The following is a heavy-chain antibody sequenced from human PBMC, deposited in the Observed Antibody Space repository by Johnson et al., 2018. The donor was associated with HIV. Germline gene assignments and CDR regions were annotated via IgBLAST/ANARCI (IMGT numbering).Heavy chain of an antibody. CDR2: ISYDGSNK. J-gene: IGHJ3*02. V-gene: IGHV3-30*04. Sequence: QVQLVESGGGVVRPGGSLRLSCAASGFTFSSYAMHWVRQAPGKGLEWVAVISYDGSNKYYADSVKGRFTISRANSKNTLYLQMNSLKPEDTAVYYCTTALRGTVTRDGYILDAFDIWGQGTMVTVSS. D-gene: IGHD5-24*01. CDR1: GFTFSSYA. CDR3: TTALRGTVTRDGYILDAFDI.